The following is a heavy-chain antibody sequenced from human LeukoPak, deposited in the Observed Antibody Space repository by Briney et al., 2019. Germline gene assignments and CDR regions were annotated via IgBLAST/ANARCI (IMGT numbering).Heavy chain of an antibody. J-gene: IGHJ4*02. D-gene: IGHD3-22*01. Sequence: PGGSLRLSCAASGFTFSSYGMSWVRQAPGKGLEWVSAISGSGGSTYYADSVKGRFTISRDNSKNTLYLQMNSLRAEDTAVYYCAKDHLSYYDSSYHDYWGQGTLVTVSS. V-gene: IGHV3-23*01. CDR2: ISGSGGST. CDR3: AKDHLSYYDSSYHDY. CDR1: GFTFSSYG.